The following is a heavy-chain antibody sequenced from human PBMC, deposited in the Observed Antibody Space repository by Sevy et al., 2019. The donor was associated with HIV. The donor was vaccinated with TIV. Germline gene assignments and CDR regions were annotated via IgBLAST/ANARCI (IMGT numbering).Heavy chain of an antibody. V-gene: IGHV3-33*01. CDR3: AMNYDDSSGSSFFFDY. J-gene: IGHJ4*02. CDR1: GFTFSSYG. CDR2: IWYDGSNK. D-gene: IGHD3-22*01. Sequence: GESLKISCAASGFTFSSYGMHWVRQAPGKGLEWEAVIWYDGSNKYYADSVKGRFTISRDNSKNTLYLQMNSLRAEDTAVYYCAMNYDDSSGSSFFFDYWGQGTLVTVSS.